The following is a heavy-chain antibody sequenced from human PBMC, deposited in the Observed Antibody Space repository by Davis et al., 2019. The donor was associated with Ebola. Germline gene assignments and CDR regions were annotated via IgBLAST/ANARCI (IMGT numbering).Heavy chain of an antibody. CDR2: ITGRGGST. CDR1: KFTFSDNA. V-gene: IGHV3-23*01. Sequence: GESLKISCAASKFTFSDNAMTWVRQGPGKGLEWVASITGRGGSTYYADSVKGRFTISRDNSKNILYYCAQTLTRPCANGVCFRGPYYYGMDAWGQGTTVTVSS. J-gene: IGHJ6*01. D-gene: IGHD2-8*01. CDR3: RGPYYYGMDA.